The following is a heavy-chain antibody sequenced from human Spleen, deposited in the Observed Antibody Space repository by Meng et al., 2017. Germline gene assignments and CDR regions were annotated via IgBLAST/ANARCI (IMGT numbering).Heavy chain of an antibody. CDR1: GGSLSGYY. CDR2: INHSGST. Sequence: QVQLQQWGAGLLKPSETLSLTCAVNGGSLSGYYWSWIRQPPGKGLEWIGEINHSGSTNYNPSLKSRVTISVDTSKNQFSLKLSSMTAADTAVYYCAGGGGNYYLDYWGQGTLVTVSS. CDR3: AGGGGNYYLDY. D-gene: IGHD1-1*01. J-gene: IGHJ4*02. V-gene: IGHV4-34*01.